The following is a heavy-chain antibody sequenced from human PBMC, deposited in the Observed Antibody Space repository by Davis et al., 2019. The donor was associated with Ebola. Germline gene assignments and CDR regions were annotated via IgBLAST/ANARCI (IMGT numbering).Heavy chain of an antibody. CDR2: ISGSGGST. V-gene: IGHV3-23*01. Sequence: PGGSLRLSCAASGFTFSSYAMSWVRQAPGKGLEWVSAISGSGGSTYYADSVKGRFTISRDNSKNSLYLQMNSLRAEDTAVYYCARDHEEWIQLWLGDYFDYWGQGTLVTVSS. CDR1: GFTFSSYA. D-gene: IGHD5-18*01. CDR3: ARDHEEWIQLWLGDYFDY. J-gene: IGHJ4*02.